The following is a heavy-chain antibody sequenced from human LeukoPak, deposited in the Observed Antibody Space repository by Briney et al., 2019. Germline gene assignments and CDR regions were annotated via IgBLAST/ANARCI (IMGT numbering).Heavy chain of an antibody. CDR1: GFTFSSYW. CDR3: ARDESITMFGGGIFGV. Sequence: GGSLRLSCAASGFTFSSYWMSWVRQAPGKGLEWVANIKQDGSEKYYVDSVKGRFTISRDNAKNSLYLQMNSLRAEDTAVYYCARDESITMFGGGIFGVGGQGTLVTVSS. V-gene: IGHV3-7*01. J-gene: IGHJ4*02. D-gene: IGHD3-3*01. CDR2: IKQDGSEK.